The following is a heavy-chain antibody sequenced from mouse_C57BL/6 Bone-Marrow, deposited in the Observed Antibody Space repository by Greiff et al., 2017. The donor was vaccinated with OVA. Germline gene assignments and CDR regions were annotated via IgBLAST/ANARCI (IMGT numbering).Heavy chain of an antibody. V-gene: IGHV6-3*01. CDR3: TGVLRGWYFDV. CDR2: IRLKSDNYAT. Sequence: DVQLVESGGGLVQPGGSMKLSCVASGFTFSNYWMNWVRQSPEKGLEWVAQIRLKSDNYATHYAESVKGRFTISRDDSKSSVYLQMNNLRAEDTGIYYCTGVLRGWYFDVWGTGTTVTVSS. D-gene: IGHD1-1*01. J-gene: IGHJ1*03. CDR1: GFTFSNYW.